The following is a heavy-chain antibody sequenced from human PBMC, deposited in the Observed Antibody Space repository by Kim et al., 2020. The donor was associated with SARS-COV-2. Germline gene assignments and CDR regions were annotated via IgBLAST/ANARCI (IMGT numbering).Heavy chain of an antibody. CDR2: IRSKANSYAT. Sequence: GGSLRLSCAASGFTFSGSAMHWVRQASGKGLEWVGRIRSKANSYATAYAASVKGRFTISRDDSKNTAYLQMNSLKTEDTAVYYCTRVGSGSSFEDYWGQGTLVTVSS. CDR3: TRVGSGSSFEDY. V-gene: IGHV3-73*01. CDR1: GFTFSGSA. J-gene: IGHJ4*02. D-gene: IGHD3-10*01.